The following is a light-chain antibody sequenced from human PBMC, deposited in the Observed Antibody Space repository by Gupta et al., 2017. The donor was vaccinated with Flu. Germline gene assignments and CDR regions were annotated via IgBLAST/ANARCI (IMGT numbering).Light chain of an antibody. CDR1: QSVSSSY. V-gene: IGKV3-20*01. J-gene: IGKJ4*01. Sequence: EIVLTQSPGTLSLSPGERATLSCRASQSVSSSYLAWYQQKPGQAPRLLIYGASSRATGIPDRFSDSGSGTDFTLTISRLEPEDFAVYYCQQDGSSPGTFGGGTKVEIK. CDR2: GAS. CDR3: QQDGSSPGT.